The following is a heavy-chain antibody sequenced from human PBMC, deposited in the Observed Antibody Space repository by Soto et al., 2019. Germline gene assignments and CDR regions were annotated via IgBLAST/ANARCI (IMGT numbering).Heavy chain of an antibody. CDR3: ARGPSDSWSGYHNLDY. D-gene: IGHD3-3*01. CDR2: IYYSGST. CDR1: GGSIISYY. V-gene: IGHV4-59*01. Sequence: SNTLSLTWPDTGGSIISYYCIFIRHHPCKCREWIVYIYYSGSTNYNPSLKSRVTKSVYTSKNQFSLKLCSATAAETAVYYCARGPSDSWSGYHNLDYWGQGTLVTISS. J-gene: IGHJ4*02.